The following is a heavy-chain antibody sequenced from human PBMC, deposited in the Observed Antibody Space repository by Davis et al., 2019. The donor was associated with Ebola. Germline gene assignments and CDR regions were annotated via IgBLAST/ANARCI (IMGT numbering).Heavy chain of an antibody. V-gene: IGHV3-74*01. CDR2: VNLDGSGT. CDR1: GFTFSNYW. D-gene: IGHD4-11*01. Sequence: GESLKISCAASGFTFSNYWMHWVRQTPGKGLVWVSRVNLDGSGTSYADSVRGRFTISRDNAKNTVSLQMNSLRAEDTAIYYCARDVAYSNYDWGQGTLVTVSS. CDR3: ARDVAYSNYD. J-gene: IGHJ4*02.